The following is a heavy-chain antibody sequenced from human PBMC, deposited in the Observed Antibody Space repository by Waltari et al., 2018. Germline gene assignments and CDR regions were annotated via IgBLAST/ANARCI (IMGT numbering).Heavy chain of an antibody. CDR3: ARGGAAAGKDFYYYYGMDV. CDR1: GFTSSITW. CDR2: IKQDGSEK. Sequence: EVQLVESGGGWVQHGGSLRRSCAAPGFTSSITWMNWVCQAPGKGLEWVANIKQDGSEKYYVDSVKGRFTISRDNAKNSLYLQMNSLRAEDTAVYYCARGGAAAGKDFYYYYGMDVWGQGTTVTVSS. V-gene: IGHV3-7*01. J-gene: IGHJ6*02. D-gene: IGHD6-13*01.